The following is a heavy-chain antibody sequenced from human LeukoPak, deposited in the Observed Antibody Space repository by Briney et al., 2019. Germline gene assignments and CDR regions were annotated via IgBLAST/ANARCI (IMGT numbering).Heavy chain of an antibody. CDR2: ISCRYCTT. CDR1: GFTFSRYV. CDR3: AKYCSGANWYHGIDY. V-gene: IGHV3-23*01. J-gene: IGHJ4*02. D-gene: IGHD2-15*01. Sequence: TGGSLRLSCAASGFTFSRYVMIWLRQAPGKGLEGVTYISCRYCTTFYADSVKGRFTISRDNSKNTLYLQMNSLRADDTAVYYCAKYCSGANWYHGIDYWGRGTVVIVS.